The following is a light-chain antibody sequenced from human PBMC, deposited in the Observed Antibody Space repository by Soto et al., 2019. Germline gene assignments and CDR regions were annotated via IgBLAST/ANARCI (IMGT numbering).Light chain of an antibody. CDR1: SSDVGSYNL. J-gene: IGLJ1*01. Sequence: QSALTQPASVSGSPGQSITISCTGTSSDVGSYNLVSWYQQHPGKAPKLMIYEGSKRPSGVSNRFSGSKSGNTASLTISGLQAEDEADYYCCSYAGRSTFYVFGTGTKAPVL. V-gene: IGLV2-23*01. CDR3: CSYAGRSTFYV. CDR2: EGS.